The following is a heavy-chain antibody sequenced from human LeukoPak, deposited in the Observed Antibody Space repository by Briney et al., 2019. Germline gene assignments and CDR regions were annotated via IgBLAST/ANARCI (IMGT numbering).Heavy chain of an antibody. D-gene: IGHD3-16*02. V-gene: IGHV3-7*01. CDR3: TRDRWIDY. J-gene: IGHJ4*02. Sequence: SGGSLRLSCAASGLIFSNYWMTWVRQAPGKGLEWVANINMDGSEENYVDSVKGRFTISRDNAKNSLYLRMNSLRAEDTAVYYCTRDRWIDYWGQGTLVTVSS. CDR1: GLIFSNYW. CDR2: INMDGSEE.